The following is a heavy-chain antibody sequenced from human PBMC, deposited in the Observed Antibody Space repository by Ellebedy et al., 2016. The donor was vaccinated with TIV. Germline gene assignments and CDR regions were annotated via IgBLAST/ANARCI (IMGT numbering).Heavy chain of an antibody. CDR3: AKLDSSGYYYGRFDY. V-gene: IGHV3-23*01. D-gene: IGHD3-22*01. CDR1: GFTFRNFA. Sequence: GGSLRLSCAASGFTFRNFAMTWVRQAPGKGLEWVSSISSSGGSTEYADSVRGRVTISRDNSKNTLYLHMNSLRADDTAVYYCAKLDSSGYYYGRFDYWGQGTRVTVSS. J-gene: IGHJ4*02. CDR2: ISSSGGST.